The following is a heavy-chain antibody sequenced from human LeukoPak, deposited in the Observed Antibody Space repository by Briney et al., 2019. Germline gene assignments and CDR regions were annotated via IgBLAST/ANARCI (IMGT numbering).Heavy chain of an antibody. V-gene: IGHV4-59*01. D-gene: IGHD2-15*01. CDR3: ARGWGYCSGGNCYFTYFDY. CDR2: IDYRGTT. CDR1: GGSISSYY. J-gene: IGHJ4*02. Sequence: SETLSLTCTVSGGSISSYYWSWIRQPPGKGLEWIGYIDYRGTTNYNPSLKSRVTISVDPSKSQFSLRLSSVTAAGTAVYYCARGWGYCSGGNCYFTYFDYWGQGALVTVSS.